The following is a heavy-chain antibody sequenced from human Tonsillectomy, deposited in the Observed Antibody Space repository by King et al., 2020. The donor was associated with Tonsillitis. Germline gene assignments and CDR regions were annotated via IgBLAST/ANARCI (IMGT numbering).Heavy chain of an antibody. V-gene: IGHV3-30*18. CDR2: VSYDGSIK. CDR1: GFMFNSFG. CDR3: AKDRHRYCSGGSCYSGVCDY. D-gene: IGHD2-15*01. J-gene: IGHJ4*02. Sequence: VQLVESGGGVVQPGRSLRLSCAASGFMFNSFGMHWVRQAPGKGLEWVAVVSYDGSIKYYGDSVKGRFTISRDNSKNTLYLQMNSLRPEDTAVYYCAKDRHRYCSGGSCYSGVCDYWGQGTLVTVSS.